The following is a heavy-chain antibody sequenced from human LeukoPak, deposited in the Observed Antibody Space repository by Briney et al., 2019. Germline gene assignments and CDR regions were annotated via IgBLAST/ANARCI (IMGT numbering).Heavy chain of an antibody. Sequence: VASVEVPCKASGYTFTGYYIHWVRQAPGQGLEWMGWINPNSGATNYAQRFQGRVTMTRDTSISTAYMELSSLTSDDTAVYFCARVRERTTSAAAYWGQGTLVTVSS. CDR3: ARVRERTTSAAAY. CDR2: INPNSGAT. J-gene: IGHJ4*02. D-gene: IGHD4-17*01. CDR1: GYTFTGYY. V-gene: IGHV1-2*02.